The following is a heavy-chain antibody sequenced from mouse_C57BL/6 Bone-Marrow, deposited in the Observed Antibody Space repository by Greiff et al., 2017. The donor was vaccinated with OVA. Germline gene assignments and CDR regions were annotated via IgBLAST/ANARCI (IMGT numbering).Heavy chain of an antibody. V-gene: IGHV5-4*03. J-gene: IGHJ2*01. CDR3: ARVTTVVASWYFDY. D-gene: IGHD1-1*01. CDR1: GFTFSSYA. CDR2: ISDGGSYT. Sequence: EVKLQESGGGLVKPGGSLKLSCAASGFTFSSYAMSWVRQTPEKRLEWVATISDGGSYTYYPDNVKGRFTISRDNAKNNLYLQMSHLKSEDTAMYYCARVTTVVASWYFDYWGQGTTLTVSS.